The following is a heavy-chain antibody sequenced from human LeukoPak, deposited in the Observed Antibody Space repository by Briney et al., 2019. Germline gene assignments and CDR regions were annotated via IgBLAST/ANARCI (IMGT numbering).Heavy chain of an antibody. CDR1: GSSFSDAW. CDR3: TTPPRYYYGSGSPNRPSDY. D-gene: IGHD3-10*01. CDR2: IKSKIDGGTT. Sequence: GRSLRLSCAAYGSSFSDAWMSWVRQDPGKGLEWVGRIKSKIDGGTTNYAAPVKGRFTVSRDDSKNTLYLQMNNLNTEDTAVYYCTTPPRYYYGSGSPNRPSDYWGQGTLVTVSS. V-gene: IGHV3-15*01. J-gene: IGHJ4*02.